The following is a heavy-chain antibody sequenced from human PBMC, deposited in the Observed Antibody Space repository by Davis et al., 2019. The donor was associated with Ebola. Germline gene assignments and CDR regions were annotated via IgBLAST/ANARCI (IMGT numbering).Heavy chain of an antibody. D-gene: IGHD4-23*01. CDR3: TGGNSPDY. Sequence: GGSLSLSCAASGFTFSGSAMHWVRQASGKGLEWVGRIRSKANSYATAYAASVKGRFTISRDDSKNTAYLQMNSLKTEDTAVYYCTGGNSPDYWGQGTLVTVSS. CDR1: GFTFSGSA. V-gene: IGHV3-73*01. CDR2: IRSKANSYAT. J-gene: IGHJ4*02.